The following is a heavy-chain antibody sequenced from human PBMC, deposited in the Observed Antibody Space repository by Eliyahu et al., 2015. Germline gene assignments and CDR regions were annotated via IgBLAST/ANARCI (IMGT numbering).Heavy chain of an antibody. J-gene: IGHJ4*02. V-gene: IGHV1-2*02. CDR3: TRVWGVPIGAANRYLSDI. D-gene: IGHD6-25*01. CDR2: VNPDRGDT. CDR1: GYIFTDYY. Sequence: QVQLLQSGAEVKKPGASVKVSCKASGYIFTDYYMHWVRQAPGQGLEWXGWVNPDRGDTGYGQKFRGRVTMTRDRSTRTFYMELSRLKSDDTAVYYCTRVWGVPIGAANRYLSDIWGQGTLVTVSS.